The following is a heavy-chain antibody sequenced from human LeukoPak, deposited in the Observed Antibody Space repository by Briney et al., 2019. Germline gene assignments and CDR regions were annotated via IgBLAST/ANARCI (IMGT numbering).Heavy chain of an antibody. V-gene: IGHV4-61*05. Sequence: SETLSLTCTVSGGSISSSSYYWGWIRQPPGKGLEWIGYIYYSGSTNYNPSLKSRVTISVDTSKNQFSLKLSSVTAEDTAVYYCARAYAAVPGRIVVVPAARAVNWFDPWGQGTLVTVSS. CDR1: GGSISSSSYY. D-gene: IGHD2-2*01. CDR3: ARAYAAVPGRIVVVPAARAVNWFDP. J-gene: IGHJ5*02. CDR2: IYYSGST.